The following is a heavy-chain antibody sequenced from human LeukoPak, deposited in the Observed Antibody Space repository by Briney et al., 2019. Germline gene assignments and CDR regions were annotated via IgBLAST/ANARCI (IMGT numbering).Heavy chain of an antibody. CDR3: ARLGSVGYYNYQYMDI. D-gene: IGHD3-10*01. V-gene: IGHV4-34*01. CDR2: INDIGNT. J-gene: IGHJ6*03. CDR1: GGSFSGYY. Sequence: SETLSLTCAVSGGSFSGYYWSWIRQPPGKGLEWIGEINDIGNTNYYPSLRSPVPISVDTSKNQFSLSLTSATAADTAVYFCARLGSVGYYNYQYMDIWGNGTTVTVSS.